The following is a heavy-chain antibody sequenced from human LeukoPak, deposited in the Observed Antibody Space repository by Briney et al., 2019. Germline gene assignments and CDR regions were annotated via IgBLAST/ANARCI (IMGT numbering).Heavy chain of an antibody. CDR2: IKSKSDGGTI. D-gene: IGHD2-15*01. J-gene: IGHJ1*01. Sequence: GGSLRLSCAASGFTFSYAWMNWVRQAPGKGLEWVGRIKSKSDGGTIDYAAPVKGRFTISRDNSKNTLYLQMNSLSAEDTALYYCAKDRIVVVVAATHIHWGQGTLVTVSS. CDR1: GFTFSYAW. V-gene: IGHV3-15*01. CDR3: AKDRIVVVVAATHIH.